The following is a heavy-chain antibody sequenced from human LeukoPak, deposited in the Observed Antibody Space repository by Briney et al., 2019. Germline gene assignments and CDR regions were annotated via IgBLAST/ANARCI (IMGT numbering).Heavy chain of an antibody. J-gene: IGHJ6*02. V-gene: IGHV1-8*02. Sequence: GASVKVSCKASGYTFTSYGISWVRQATGQGLEWMGWMNPNSGNTGYAQKFQGRVTMTRNTSISTAYMELSSLRSEDTAVYYCARGPQWELPEYYYYGMDVWGQGATVTVSS. D-gene: IGHD1-26*01. CDR2: MNPNSGNT. CDR3: ARGPQWELPEYYYYGMDV. CDR1: GYTFTSYG.